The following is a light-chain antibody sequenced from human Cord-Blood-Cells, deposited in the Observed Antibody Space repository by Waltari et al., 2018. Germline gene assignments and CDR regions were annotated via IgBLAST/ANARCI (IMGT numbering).Light chain of an antibody. V-gene: IGLV6-57*03. J-gene: IGLJ3*02. Sequence: NFMLTQPHPVSESPGKTVTISCTRSSGSIASNYVQCYQQRPGSAPTPVIYEDNQRPSGVPDRFSGSIDSSSNSASLTISGLKTEDEADYYCQSYDSSNHWVFGGGTKLTVL. CDR2: EDN. CDR1: SGSIASNY. CDR3: QSYDSSNHWV.